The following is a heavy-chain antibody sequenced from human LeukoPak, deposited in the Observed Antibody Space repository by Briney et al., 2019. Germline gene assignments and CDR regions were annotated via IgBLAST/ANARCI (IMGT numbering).Heavy chain of an antibody. CDR3: ARRLGRKFGERFYYYHYMDV. V-gene: IGHV4-34*01. CDR1: GGSFSGYY. J-gene: IGHJ6*03. D-gene: IGHD3-10*01. CDR2: MNHSGST. Sequence: SETLSLTCAVYGGSFSGYYWSWIRQPPGKGLEWVGEMNHSGSTNYNPSLKSRVTISVDTSKNQFSLKLSSVTAADTAVYYCARRLGRKFGERFYYYHYMDVWGKGTTVTISS.